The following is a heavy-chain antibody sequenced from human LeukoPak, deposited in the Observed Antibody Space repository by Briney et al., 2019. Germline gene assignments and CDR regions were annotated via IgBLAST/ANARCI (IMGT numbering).Heavy chain of an antibody. CDR1: GGTFSSYT. Sequence: SVKVSCKAPGGTFSSYTISWVRQAPGQGLEWMGRIIPILGIANYAQKFQGRVTITADKSTSTAYMELSSLRSEDTAVYYCARDPANGDYDDYWGQGTLVTVSS. CDR2: IIPILGIA. V-gene: IGHV1-69*04. CDR3: ARDPANGDYDDY. J-gene: IGHJ4*02. D-gene: IGHD4-17*01.